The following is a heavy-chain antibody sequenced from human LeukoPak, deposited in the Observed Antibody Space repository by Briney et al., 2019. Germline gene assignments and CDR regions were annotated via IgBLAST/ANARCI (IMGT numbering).Heavy chain of an antibody. CDR2: ISYDGSNK. J-gene: IGHJ4*02. D-gene: IGHD3-22*01. CDR1: GFTFSSYA. CDR3: ARDPRAYYYDSSDKGYFDY. V-gene: IGHV3-30-3*01. Sequence: PGGSLRLSCAASGFTFSSYAMHWVRQAPGKGLEWVAVISYDGSNKYYADSVKGRFTISRDNSKNTLYLQMNSLRAEDTAVYYCARDPRAYYYDSSDKGYFDYWGQGTLVTVSS.